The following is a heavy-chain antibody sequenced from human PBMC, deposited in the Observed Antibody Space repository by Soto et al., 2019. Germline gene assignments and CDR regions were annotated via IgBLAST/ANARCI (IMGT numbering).Heavy chain of an antibody. V-gene: IGHV3-53*01. Sequence: GGSLRLSCAASGYIVTPNYMSCVRQAQGKWLEWVSVMNSGDRTYYAVSVKGRFTISRDNSENTLTLQMNSLRAKDTALYYCARVRSGYNGSGSYYFDYWGQGALVTVSS. D-gene: IGHD3-10*01. CDR3: ARVRSGYNGSGSYYFDY. CDR2: MNSGDRT. J-gene: IGHJ4*02. CDR1: GYIVTPNY.